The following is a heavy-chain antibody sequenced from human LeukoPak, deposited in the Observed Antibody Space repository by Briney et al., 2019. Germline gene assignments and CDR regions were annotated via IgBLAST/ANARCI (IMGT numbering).Heavy chain of an antibody. CDR3: ARAVGATRSFDY. CDR1: GYTFTSYD. V-gene: IGHV1-8*01. Sequence: ASVKVSCKASGYTFTSYDINWVRQATGQGLEWMGWMNPNSGNTGYAQKFQGRVTMTRNTSISTAYMELSSLRSEDTAVYYCARAVGATRSFDYWGQGTLVTVSS. CDR2: MNPNSGNT. J-gene: IGHJ4*02. D-gene: IGHD1-26*01.